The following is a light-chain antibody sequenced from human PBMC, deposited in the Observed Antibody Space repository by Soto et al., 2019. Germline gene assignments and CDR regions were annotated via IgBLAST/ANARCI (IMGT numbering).Light chain of an antibody. CDR1: SSDVGGYNS. CDR2: DVS. V-gene: IGLV2-14*01. J-gene: IGLJ1*01. CDR3: SSYTSSSSYG. Sequence: QSALTQPASVSGSPGQSITLLCTGTSSDVGGYNSVSWYQQHPGKAPKLMIHDVSNRPSGVSNRFSGSKSGNTASLTISGLQAEDEADYYCSSYTSSSSYGFGTGTKVTVL.